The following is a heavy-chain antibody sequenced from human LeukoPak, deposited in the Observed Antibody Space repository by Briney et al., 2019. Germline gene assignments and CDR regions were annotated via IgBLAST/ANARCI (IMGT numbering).Heavy chain of an antibody. D-gene: IGHD2-2*01. J-gene: IGHJ4*02. CDR2: IHFDGSTK. CDR1: GFTFSSYG. V-gene: IGHV3-30*02. CDR3: AKDQCTRTSCDGYPGY. Sequence: GGSLRLSCAAFGFTFSSYGMHWVRQAPGKGLEWVAFIHFDGSTKYSGDSVQGRFTISRDNSRNILYLQMNNLRPEDTAFYYCAKDQCTRTSCDGYPGYWGQGTLVTVSS.